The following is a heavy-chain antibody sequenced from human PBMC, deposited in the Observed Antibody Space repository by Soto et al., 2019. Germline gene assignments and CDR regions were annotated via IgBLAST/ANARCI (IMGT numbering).Heavy chain of an antibody. D-gene: IGHD1-1*01. Sequence: GGSLRLSCAASGFTFSSYWMSWVRQAPGKGLEWVANIKQDGSEKYYVDSVKGRFTISRDNAKNSLYLQMNSLRAEDTAVYYCARRELKHYYYYYYMDVWGKGTTVTVSS. J-gene: IGHJ6*03. CDR3: ARRELKHYYYYYYMDV. V-gene: IGHV3-7*03. CDR2: IKQDGSEK. CDR1: GFTFSSYW.